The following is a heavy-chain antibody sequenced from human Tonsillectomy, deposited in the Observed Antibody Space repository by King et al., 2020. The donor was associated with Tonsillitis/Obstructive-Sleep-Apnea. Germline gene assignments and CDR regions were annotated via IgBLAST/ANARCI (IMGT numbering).Heavy chain of an antibody. CDR3: ACMVAHYMDV. V-gene: IGHV4-31*02. D-gene: IGHD3-10*01. Sequence: QLQESGPGLVKPSQTLSLTCTVSGGSISSGGYYWSWLRQHPGKDMEWIGYIYDSGSTYYNPSLKSRVTISIDTSKNQFSLELSSVTAADTAVYYCACMVAHYMDVWGKGTTVTVSS. CDR2: IYDSGST. J-gene: IGHJ6*03. CDR1: GGSISSGGYY.